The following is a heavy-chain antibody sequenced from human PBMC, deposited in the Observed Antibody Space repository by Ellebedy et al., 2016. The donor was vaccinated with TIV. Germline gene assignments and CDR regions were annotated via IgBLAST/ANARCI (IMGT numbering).Heavy chain of an antibody. CDR2: ISAYNGNT. V-gene: IGHV1-18*04. CDR3: ATSKLYLDTSGYFDY. D-gene: IGHD3-22*01. Sequence: AASVKVSCKASGYTFTIYGINWVRQAPGQGLEWKGWISAYNGNTNYAQKPQGRVTMTTDTSTSTAYMELRSLRSDDTAVYYCATSKLYLDTSGYFDYWGQGTLVTVSS. CDR1: GYTFTIYG. J-gene: IGHJ4*02.